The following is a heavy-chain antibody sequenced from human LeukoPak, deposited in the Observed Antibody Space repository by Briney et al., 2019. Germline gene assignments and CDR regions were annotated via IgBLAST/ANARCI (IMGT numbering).Heavy chain of an antibody. CDR1: GFTFSSHW. V-gene: IGHV3-74*01. CDR2: TNSDGSDT. J-gene: IGHJ4*02. Sequence: GGSLRLSCAASGFTFSSHWMYWVRQAPGKGLVWVSRTNSDGSDTSDADSVKGRFTISRDNAKNSLYLQMNSLRAEDTAVYYCARRAGAYSHPYDYWGQGTLVTVSS. D-gene: IGHD4/OR15-4a*01. CDR3: ARRAGAYSHPYDY.